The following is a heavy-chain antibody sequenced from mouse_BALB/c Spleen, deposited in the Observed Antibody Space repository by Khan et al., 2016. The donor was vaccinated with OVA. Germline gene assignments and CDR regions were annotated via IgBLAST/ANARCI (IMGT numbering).Heavy chain of an antibody. Sequence: QVQLQQSGAELARPGAPVKMSCKASGYTFTSYTLHWVKQRPGQGLEWMGYISPSRGYTNNNQTFKDKATLTADKSSSTAYMQLSSLTSEDSAVYYCAREGAYYRSDGWFAYWGQGTLVTVSA. CDR2: ISPSRGYT. J-gene: IGHJ3*01. CDR1: GYTFTSYT. V-gene: IGHV1-4*01. CDR3: AREGAYYRSDGWFAY. D-gene: IGHD2-14*01.